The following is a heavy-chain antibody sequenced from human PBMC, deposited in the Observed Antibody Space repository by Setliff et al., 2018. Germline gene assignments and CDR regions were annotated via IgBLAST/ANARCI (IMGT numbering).Heavy chain of an antibody. CDR1: GGFFSTHY. CDR2: ISLSGGT. D-gene: IGHD1-1*01. CDR3: ANPTRGTYHYNGMDV. Sequence: SETLSLTCAVFGGFFSTHYWSWIRQAPGKGLEWIGEISLSGGTNYNPSLRSRVTISIDTSKTQFSLNLKSVTAADTATYYCANPTRGTYHYNGMDVWGQGTTVTVSS. V-gene: IGHV4-34*01. J-gene: IGHJ6*02.